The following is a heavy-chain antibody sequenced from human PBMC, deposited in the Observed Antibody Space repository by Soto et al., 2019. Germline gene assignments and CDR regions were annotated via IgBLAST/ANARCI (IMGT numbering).Heavy chain of an antibody. J-gene: IGHJ4*02. D-gene: IGHD6-13*01. CDR1: GFTFSIYW. Sequence: PGGSLRLSCAASGFTFSIYWMSWFRQAPGKGLEWVANIKQDGSEKYYVDSVKGRFTISRDNAKNSLYLQMNSLRAEDTAVYYCARGERWAAAPAGYWGQGTLVTVSS. CDR3: ARGERWAAAPAGY. CDR2: IKQDGSEK. V-gene: IGHV3-7*05.